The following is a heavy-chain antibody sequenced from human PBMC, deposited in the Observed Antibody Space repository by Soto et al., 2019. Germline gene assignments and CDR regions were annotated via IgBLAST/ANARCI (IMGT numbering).Heavy chain of an antibody. CDR3: AREDDGGDRDYYGLDV. Sequence: QVQLQESGPGLVRPSQTLSLTCTVSGGSISTDHYHWTWIRQTPGKVLEWIGYIHYSGSIHFNPSLQSRVSMSVDTSKNLFYLKLSSVTAADTAVYFCAREDDGGDRDYYGLDVWGQGTTVTVSS. CDR2: IHYSGSI. V-gene: IGHV4-30-4*01. CDR1: GGSISTDHYH. D-gene: IGHD2-21*02. J-gene: IGHJ6*02.